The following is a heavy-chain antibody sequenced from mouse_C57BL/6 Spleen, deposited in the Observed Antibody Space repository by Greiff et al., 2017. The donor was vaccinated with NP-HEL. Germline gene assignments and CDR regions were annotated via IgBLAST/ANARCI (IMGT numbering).Heavy chain of an antibody. CDR1: GYAFSSSW. CDR2: IYPGDGDT. CDR3: ARLRLPCAY. V-gene: IGHV1-82*01. Sequence: VQLQQSGPELVKPGASVKISCKASGYAFSSSWMNWVKQRPGKGLEWIGRIYPGDGDTNYNGKFKGKATLTADKSSSTAYMQLSSLTSEDSAVYFCARLRLPCAYWGQGTLVTVSA. D-gene: IGHD3-2*02. J-gene: IGHJ3*01.